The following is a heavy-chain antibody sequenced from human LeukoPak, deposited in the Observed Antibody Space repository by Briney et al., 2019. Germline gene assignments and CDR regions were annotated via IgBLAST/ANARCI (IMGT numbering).Heavy chain of an antibody. CDR1: GFTFSSYA. D-gene: IGHD3-22*01. CDR3: TTSPLSDSSGYYIDY. CDR2: ISYDGSNK. J-gene: IGHJ4*02. Sequence: GGSLRVSCAASGFTFSSYAMHWVRQAPGKGLEWVAVISYDGSNKYYADSVKGRFTISRDNSKNTLYLQMNSLRAEDTAVYYCTTSPLSDSSGYYIDYWGQGTLVTVSS. V-gene: IGHV3-30*04.